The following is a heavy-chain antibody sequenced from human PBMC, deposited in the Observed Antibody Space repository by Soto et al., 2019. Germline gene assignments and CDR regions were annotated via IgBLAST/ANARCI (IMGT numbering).Heavy chain of an antibody. D-gene: IGHD1-26*01. Sequence: GASVKVSCKPSGYNFFGFHIHWVRQAPGQGLEWMGGITPGNGDTNYAQPFQGRVTLTRDTSIDTAYMDLSGLKSDDTAVYYCARERIAGPFDNWGQGTLVTGSS. CDR2: ITPGNGDT. CDR3: ARERIAGPFDN. J-gene: IGHJ4*02. V-gene: IGHV1-2*02. CDR1: GYNFFGFH.